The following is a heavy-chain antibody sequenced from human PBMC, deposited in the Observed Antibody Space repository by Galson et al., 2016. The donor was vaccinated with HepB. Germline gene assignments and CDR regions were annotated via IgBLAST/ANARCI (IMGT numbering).Heavy chain of an antibody. J-gene: IGHJ4*02. Sequence: SETLSLTCTVSDDSISSSSYYWGWIRQPPGKGLEWIGSFYYGGSTFYNPSLKSRVTLSVDTSKKQFSLKLNSVTAADTAVYFCARHGPVTTHFYWGQGILVSVSS. CDR1: DDSISSSSYY. D-gene: IGHD4-11*01. CDR2: FYYGGST. CDR3: ARHGPVTTHFY. V-gene: IGHV4-39*01.